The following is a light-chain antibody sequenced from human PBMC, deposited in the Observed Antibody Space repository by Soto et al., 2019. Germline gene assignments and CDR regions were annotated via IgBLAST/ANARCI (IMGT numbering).Light chain of an antibody. CDR3: QVWDSSSDHDV. CDR2: YG. Sequence: SYELTQPPSVSVAPGKTARITCGGNNIGSKSVHWYQQKPGQAPVLVIYYGDRPSGIPERFSGSNSGNTATLTISRVEAGDEADYYCQVWDSSSDHDVFGTGTKVTVL. CDR1: NIGSKS. J-gene: IGLJ1*01. V-gene: IGLV3-21*04.